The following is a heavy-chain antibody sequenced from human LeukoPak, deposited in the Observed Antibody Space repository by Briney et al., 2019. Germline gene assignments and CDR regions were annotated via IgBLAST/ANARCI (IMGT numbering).Heavy chain of an antibody. V-gene: IGHV1-2*06. CDR2: INPNSGGT. CDR3: ARGLRYINSSRGF. CDR1: GYTFTNYY. J-gene: IGHJ1*01. D-gene: IGHD6-6*01. Sequence: ASVKVSCKASGYTFTNYYVHWVRQAPGQGLEWMGRINPNSGGTNYAQKFQGRVTMTRDTSISTAYMQLSSLRSDDTAVYYCARGLRYINSSRGFWGQGSLVPVSS.